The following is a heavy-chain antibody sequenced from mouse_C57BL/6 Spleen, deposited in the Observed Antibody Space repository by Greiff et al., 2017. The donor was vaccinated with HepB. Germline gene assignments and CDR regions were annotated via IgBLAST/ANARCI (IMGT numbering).Heavy chain of an antibody. CDR2: IWSGGST. D-gene: IGHD1-1*01. CDR3: ARNGLFITTVVAPFAY. J-gene: IGHJ3*01. CDR1: GFSLTSYG. V-gene: IGHV2-2*01. Sequence: VKLQESGPGLVQPSQSLSITCTVSGFSLTSYGVHWVRQSPGKGLEWLGVIWSGGSTDYNAAFISRLSISKDNSKSQVFFKMNSLQADDTAIYYCARNGLFITTVVAPFAYWGQGTLVTVSA.